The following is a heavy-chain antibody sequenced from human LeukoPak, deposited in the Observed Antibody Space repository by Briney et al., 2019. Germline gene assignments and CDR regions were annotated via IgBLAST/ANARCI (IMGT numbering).Heavy chain of an antibody. CDR2: IRSKAYGGTT. J-gene: IGHJ4*02. V-gene: IGHV3-49*03. D-gene: IGHD2-15*01. CDR1: GFTFGEYA. Sequence: GGSLRLSCITSGFTFGEYAMSWFRRAPGKGLEWVAFIRSKAYGGTTEYAASVKGRFSISRDDSKSIAYLQMNSLKTEDTALYYCTRDSGDIEVVVGAYWGQGALVTVSS. CDR3: TRDSGDIEVVVGAY.